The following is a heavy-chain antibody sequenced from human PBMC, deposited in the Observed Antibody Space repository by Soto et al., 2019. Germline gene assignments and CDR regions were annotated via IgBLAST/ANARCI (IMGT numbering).Heavy chain of an antibody. Sequence: GASLKISCKGSGYSFTTSWIGWVRQMPGKGLEWMGIIFPADSESRYSPSFLGQVTISADKSITTAYLQWSSLRASDTAMYYCARLGFSGYVGFDSWGQGTMVTVSS. CDR1: GYSFTTSW. CDR3: ARLGFSGYVGFDS. V-gene: IGHV5-51*01. D-gene: IGHD5-12*01. CDR2: IFPADSES. J-gene: IGHJ3*02.